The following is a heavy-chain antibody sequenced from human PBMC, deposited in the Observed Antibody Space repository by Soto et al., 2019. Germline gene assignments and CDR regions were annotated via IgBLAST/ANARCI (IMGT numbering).Heavy chain of an antibody. CDR2: IIPIFDTT. D-gene: IGHD1-7*01. CDR3: ARVTGTSLWYYYYGMDV. CDR1: GGTLSTYA. J-gene: IGHJ6*02. V-gene: IGHV1-69*13. Sequence: ASVKVSCKASGGTLSTYAISWVRQAPGQGLEWMGGIIPIFDTTNYAQKFQGRVTITADESTNTAYMELSSLRSEDTAVYYCARVTGTSLWYYYYGMDVWGQGTTVTVSS.